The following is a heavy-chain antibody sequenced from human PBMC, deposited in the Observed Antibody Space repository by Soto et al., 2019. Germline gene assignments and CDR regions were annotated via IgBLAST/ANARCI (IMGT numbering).Heavy chain of an antibody. V-gene: IGHV4-39*01. Sequence: PSETLSLTCTVSGGSIRSSSYYWGWIRQPPGKGLLWIGSIYFSGSAYYNPSLKSRVTISVDMFKNQFSLKLSSVTAADTAVYYCATGDYYYGVDVWGQGTTVTVSS. CDR3: ATGDYYYGVDV. CDR2: IYFSGSA. CDR1: GGSIRSSSYY. J-gene: IGHJ6*02.